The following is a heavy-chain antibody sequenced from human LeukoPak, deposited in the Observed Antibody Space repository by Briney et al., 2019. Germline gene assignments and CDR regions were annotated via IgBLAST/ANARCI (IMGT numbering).Heavy chain of an antibody. V-gene: IGHV3-23*01. CDR1: GFSFSSNT. Sequence: GGSLRLSCAGYGFSFSSNTMSWVRQAPGRGLEWVAVICYNAGRIYYADSVYGRFTISRDNYKGTLYLHMEGLRAEDTAVYYCARDEDTSALSEYWGQGTLVTVSS. D-gene: IGHD2/OR15-2a*01. J-gene: IGHJ4*01. CDR3: ARDEDTSALSEY. CDR2: ICYNAGRI.